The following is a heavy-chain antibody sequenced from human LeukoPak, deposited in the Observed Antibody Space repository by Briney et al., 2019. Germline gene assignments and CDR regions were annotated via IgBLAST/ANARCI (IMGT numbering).Heavy chain of an antibody. CDR2: IYHSGST. CDR3: ASEDRLGYCSSTSCFDY. J-gene: IGHJ4*02. V-gene: IGHV4-38-2*02. Sequence: PSETLSLTCSVSGSSISSGYFWGWIRQPPGKGLEWIGSIYHSGSTYYNPSLKSRVTISVDTSKNQFSLKLSSVTAADTAVYYCASEDRLGYCSSTSCFDYWGQGTLVTVSS. CDR1: GSSISSGYF. D-gene: IGHD2-2*01.